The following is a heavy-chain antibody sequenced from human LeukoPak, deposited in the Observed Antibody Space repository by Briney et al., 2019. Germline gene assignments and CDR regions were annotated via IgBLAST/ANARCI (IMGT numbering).Heavy chain of an antibody. CDR3: ARATPGEYGSYYYYYYVMDV. V-gene: IGHV4-30-4*01. CDR2: IYYSGST. D-gene: IGHD3-10*01. J-gene: IGHJ6*02. CDR1: GGSLSSGDYY. Sequence: SSETLSLTCTVSGGSLSSGDYYWSWIRQSPGKGLEWIGYIYYSGSTYYNPSLKSQVTISVDTSKNQFSLKLSSVTAADTAVYYCARATPGEYGSYYYYYYVMDVWGQGTTVTVSS.